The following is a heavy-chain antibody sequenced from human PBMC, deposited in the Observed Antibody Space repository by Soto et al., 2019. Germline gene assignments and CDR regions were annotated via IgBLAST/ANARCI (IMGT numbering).Heavy chain of an antibody. CDR3: ARTESGTFDP. CDR2: IYHSGST. D-gene: IGHD1-7*01. Sequence: PSETLSLTCAVAGGSITRGCYSCSWIRQPPGKGLEWIGYIYHSGSTYYNPSLKSRVTISVDRSKNQFSLKLSSVTAADTAVYYCARTESGTFDPWGQGTLVTVSS. J-gene: IGHJ5*02. CDR1: GGSITRGCYS. V-gene: IGHV4-30-2*01.